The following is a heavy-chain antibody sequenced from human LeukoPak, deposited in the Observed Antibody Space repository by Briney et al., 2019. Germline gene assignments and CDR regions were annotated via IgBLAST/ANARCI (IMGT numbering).Heavy chain of an antibody. Sequence: PGGSLRLSCAASGFTFSSYWMSWVRQAPGKGLQWGANINQDGSEKYSVDSVKGRFTICRDNAKNSLYLQMNSLRAEDTAVYYCAREYYSDSSGSDYWGQGTLVTVSS. D-gene: IGHD3-22*01. CDR2: INQDGSEK. J-gene: IGHJ4*02. V-gene: IGHV3-7*05. CDR3: AREYYSDSSGSDY. CDR1: GFTFSSYW.